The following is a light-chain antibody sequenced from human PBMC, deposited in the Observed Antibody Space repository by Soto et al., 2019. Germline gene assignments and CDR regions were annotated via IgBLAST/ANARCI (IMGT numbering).Light chain of an antibody. J-gene: IGLJ1*01. CDR2: DVS. CDR3: SSYTSSSTLYV. CDR1: SSDVGGYNY. V-gene: IGLV2-14*01. Sequence: LTQPASVSGSPGQSITISCTGSSSDVGGYNYVSWYQQHPGKAPKLMIYDVSNRPSGVSNRFSGSKSGNTASLTITGLQAEDEADYYCSSYTSSSTLYVFGTGNKVTVL.